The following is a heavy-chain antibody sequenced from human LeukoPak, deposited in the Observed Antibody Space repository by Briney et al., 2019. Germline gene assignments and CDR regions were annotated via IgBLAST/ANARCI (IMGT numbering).Heavy chain of an antibody. J-gene: IGHJ4*02. D-gene: IGHD6-19*01. CDR1: GITFGSYW. CDR2: IKPDGSEK. CDR3: ARGRMAVAGSYEY. V-gene: IGHV3-7*05. Sequence: GGSLRLSCAASGITFGSYWMTWVRQAPGKGLECVANIKPDGSEKHYVDSVEGRFTISRDNAKNSLFLEMNSLRAEDTDVYYCARGRMAVAGSYEYWGQGTLVTVSS.